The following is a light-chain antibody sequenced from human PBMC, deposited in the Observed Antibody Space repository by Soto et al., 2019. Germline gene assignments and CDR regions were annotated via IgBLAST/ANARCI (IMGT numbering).Light chain of an antibody. CDR3: QQRCDWPLT. J-gene: IGKJ4*01. CDR2: DAS. Sequence: EVVLTQSPGTLSLSPGGRATLSCRASQSVSRRLAWYQQRPGQSPRLLIYDASNRATGIPARFSGSGSATDFTLTISSLEPEDFAVYYCQQRCDWPLTFGGGTKVDIK. V-gene: IGKV3-11*01. CDR1: QSVSRR.